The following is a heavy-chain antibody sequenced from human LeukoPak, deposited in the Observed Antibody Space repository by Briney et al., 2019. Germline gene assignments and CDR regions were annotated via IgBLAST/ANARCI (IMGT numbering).Heavy chain of an antibody. V-gene: IGHV3-74*01. J-gene: IGHJ3*02. CDR2: INSDGSST. Sequence: GGSLRLSCAASGFTFSSYWMLWVRQAPGKGLVWVSRINSDGSSTHYADSVKGRVTISRDNAKNTLYLQMSSLRAEDTAVYYCARWSSTAAFDIWGQGTMVTVSS. CDR1: GFTFSSYW. CDR3: ARWSSTAAFDI. D-gene: IGHD2-2*01.